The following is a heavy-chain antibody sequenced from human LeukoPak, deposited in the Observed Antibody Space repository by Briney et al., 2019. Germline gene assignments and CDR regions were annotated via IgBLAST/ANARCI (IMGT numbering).Heavy chain of an antibody. CDR2: ISGSAGST. V-gene: IGHV3-23*01. CDR1: GITFDTYA. D-gene: IGHD6-19*01. J-gene: IGHJ6*02. Sequence: GGSLRLSCVASGITFDTYAMSWIRQAPGKGLEWVSAISGSAGSTHYADSVKGRFTISRDNFKNTLFLQMNSLRAEDTAVYYCARGFIAVAGTRRSSYYYGMDVWGQGTTVTVSS. CDR3: ARGFIAVAGTRRSSYYYGMDV.